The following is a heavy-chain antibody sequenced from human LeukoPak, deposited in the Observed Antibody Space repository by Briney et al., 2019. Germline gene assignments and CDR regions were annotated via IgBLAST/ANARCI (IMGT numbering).Heavy chain of an antibody. Sequence: ASVKASCKASGYTFTSYGISWVRQAPGQGLEWMGWISAYNGNTNYAQKLQGRVTMTTDTSTSTAYMELRSLRSDDTAVYYCARGPGIQLWRFDYYYMDVWGKGTTVTVSS. J-gene: IGHJ6*03. V-gene: IGHV1-18*01. CDR3: ARGPGIQLWRFDYYYMDV. CDR2: ISAYNGNT. CDR1: GYTFTSYG. D-gene: IGHD5-18*01.